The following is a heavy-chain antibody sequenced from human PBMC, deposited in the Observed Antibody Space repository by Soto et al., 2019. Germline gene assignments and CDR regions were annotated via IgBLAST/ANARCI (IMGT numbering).Heavy chain of an antibody. V-gene: IGHV1-8*01. D-gene: IGHD3-10*01. CDR3: ARGDYYGSGSYRDWFDP. Sequence: QVQLVQSGAEVKKPGASVKVSCKASGYTFTSYDINWVRQATGQGLEWMGWMNPNSDNTGYAQKFQGRVTMTRNTSISTAYMELSSLRSEDTAVYYCARGDYYGSGSYRDWFDPWGQGTLVTVSS. CDR2: MNPNSDNT. CDR1: GYTFTSYD. J-gene: IGHJ5*02.